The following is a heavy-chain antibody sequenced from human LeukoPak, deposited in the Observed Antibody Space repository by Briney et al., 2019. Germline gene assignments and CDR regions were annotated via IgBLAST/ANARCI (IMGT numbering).Heavy chain of an antibody. CDR3: ARGRYYYDSSGYYHYYYYGMDV. J-gene: IGHJ6*02. CDR1: GGTFSNYA. CDR2: IIPIFGTA. V-gene: IGHV1-69*01. Sequence: ASVKVSCKASGGTFSNYAISWVRQAPGQGLEWMGAIIPIFGTANYAQKFQGRVTITADESTSTAYMELSSLRSEDTAVYYCARGRYYYDSSGYYHYYYYGMDVWGQGTTVTASS. D-gene: IGHD3-22*01.